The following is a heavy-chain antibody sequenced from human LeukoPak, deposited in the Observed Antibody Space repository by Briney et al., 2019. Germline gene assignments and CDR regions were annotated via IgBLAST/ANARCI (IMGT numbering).Heavy chain of an antibody. V-gene: IGHV3-9*01. Sequence: QTGGSLRLSCVASGFFFDDYGMHWVRHVPGKGLEWVSGISWQSRTRKYADSVRCRFTISRDNAKNSLYLQMNSLKLEDTAVYYCVKDRDFWSGLDVWGQGTMVTVS. CDR2: ISWQSRTR. D-gene: IGHD3-3*01. J-gene: IGHJ6*02. CDR1: GFFFDDYG. CDR3: VKDRDFWSGLDV.